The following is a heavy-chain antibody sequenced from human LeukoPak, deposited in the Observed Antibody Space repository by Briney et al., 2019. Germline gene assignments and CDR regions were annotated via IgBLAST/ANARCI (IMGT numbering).Heavy chain of an antibody. D-gene: IGHD3-9*01. V-gene: IGHV3-43*02. CDR2: ISGDGGST. CDR3: AKDNMDILTGYYPTFDY. CDR1: GFTFDDYA. Sequence: GGSLRLSRAASGFTFDDYAMHWVRQAPGKGLEWVSLISGDGGSTYYADSVKGRFTISRDNSKNPLYLQMNSLRTEDTALYYCAKDNMDILTGYYPTFDYWVQGTLVTVSS. J-gene: IGHJ4*02.